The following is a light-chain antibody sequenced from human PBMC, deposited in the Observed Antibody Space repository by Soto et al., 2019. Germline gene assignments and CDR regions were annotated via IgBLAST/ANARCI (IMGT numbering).Light chain of an antibody. J-gene: IGKJ3*01. CDR3: QHRSNWPPEVT. V-gene: IGKV3-11*01. CDR2: DAS. CDR1: QSVSSS. Sequence: EIVLTQSPDTLSLSPGERATLSCRASQSVSSSLAWYQQKPGQAPRLLIYDASNRATGIPARFSGSGSGTDFTLTISSLEPEDFAVYYSQHRSNWPPEVTFGPGTKVDIK.